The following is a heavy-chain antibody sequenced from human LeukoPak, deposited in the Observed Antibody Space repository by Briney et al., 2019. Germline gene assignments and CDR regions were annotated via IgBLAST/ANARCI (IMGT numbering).Heavy chain of an antibody. CDR3: ARGGYDFWSGYSSPYAFDI. V-gene: IGHV3-21*01. D-gene: IGHD3-3*01. CDR2: ISSSSSYI. Sequence: GGPLRLSCAASGFTFSSYSMNWVRQAPGKGLEWVSSISSSSSYIYYADSVKGRFTISRDNAKNSLYLQMNSLRAEDTAVYYCARGGYDFWSGYSSPYAFDIWGQGTMVTVSS. J-gene: IGHJ3*02. CDR1: GFTFSSYS.